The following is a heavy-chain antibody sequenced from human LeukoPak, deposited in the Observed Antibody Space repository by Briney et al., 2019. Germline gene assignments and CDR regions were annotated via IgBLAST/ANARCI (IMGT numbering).Heavy chain of an antibody. D-gene: IGHD1-26*01. CDR1: GFTFSSSA. Sequence: PGGSLRLSCAASGFTFSSSAMSWVRQAPGKGLEWVSAISNNGGYTYYADSVQGRFTISRDNSKNTLYLQMNSLRAEDTAVYYCAKGRYSGSPIDYWGQGTLVTVSS. CDR3: AKGRYSGSPIDY. J-gene: IGHJ4*02. V-gene: IGHV3-23*01. CDR2: ISNNGGYT.